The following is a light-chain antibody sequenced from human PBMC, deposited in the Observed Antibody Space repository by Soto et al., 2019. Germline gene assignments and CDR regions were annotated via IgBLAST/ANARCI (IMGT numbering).Light chain of an antibody. V-gene: IGKV2-30*01. CDR2: KVC. CDR1: QSLLYSDGNTY. CDR3: MQGVWWHPGRE. Sequence: DVVMTQSPLSLSVTLGQPASISCRSSQSLLYSDGNTYLNWFQQRPGQSPRRLIYKVCNRDSGVLGRFSGSGSGSDSAGRFSRVEPGDVGVYYCMQGVWWHPGREFG. J-gene: IGKJ1*01.